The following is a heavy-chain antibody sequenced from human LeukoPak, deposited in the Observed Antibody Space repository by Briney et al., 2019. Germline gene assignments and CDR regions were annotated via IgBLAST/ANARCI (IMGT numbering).Heavy chain of an antibody. CDR3: ARDPYIAMADFDY. Sequence: GASVKVSCKASGYTFTGYYMHWVRQAPGQGLEWMGRINPNSGGTNYAQKFQGRVTMTRDTSISTAYVELSRLRSDDTAVYYCARDPYIAMADFDYWGQGTLVTVSS. CDR2: INPNSGGT. D-gene: IGHD6-19*01. CDR1: GYTFTGYY. V-gene: IGHV1-2*06. J-gene: IGHJ4*02.